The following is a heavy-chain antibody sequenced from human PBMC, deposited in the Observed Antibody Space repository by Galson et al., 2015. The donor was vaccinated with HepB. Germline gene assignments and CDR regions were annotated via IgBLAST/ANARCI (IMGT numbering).Heavy chain of an antibody. CDR2: INHSGST. CDR1: GGSFSGYY. J-gene: IGHJ4*02. Sequence: ETLSLTCAVYGGSFSGYYWSWIRQPPGKGLEWIGEINHSGSTNYNPSLKSRVTISVDTSKNQFSLKLSSVTAADTAVYYCARNNMVRGLGGDYWGQGTLVTVSS. V-gene: IGHV4-34*01. CDR3: ARNNMVRGLGGDY. D-gene: IGHD3-10*01.